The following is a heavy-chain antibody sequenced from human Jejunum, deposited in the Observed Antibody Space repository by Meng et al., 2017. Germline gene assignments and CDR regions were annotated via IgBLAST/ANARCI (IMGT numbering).Heavy chain of an antibody. J-gene: IGHJ4*02. V-gene: IGHV3-15*01. Sequence: GGSLRLSCAASGFTFSSYRMNWVRQAPGKGRGRVSLIKIKTSGGTTDYAAPVKGRFTISRDDSKDIVYLQMNSLKTEDTAVYYCATAVSATGGGEFDYWGQGTLVTVSS. CDR1: GFTFSSYR. CDR3: ATAVSATGGGEFDY. D-gene: IGHD3-10*01. CDR2: IKIKTSGGTT.